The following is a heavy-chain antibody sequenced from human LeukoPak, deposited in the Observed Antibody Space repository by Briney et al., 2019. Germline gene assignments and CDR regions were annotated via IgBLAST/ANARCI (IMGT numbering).Heavy chain of an antibody. V-gene: IGHV1-2*02. CDR2: INPNRGGT. Sequence: AAVKVSCKASGYTFTGYYMHWVRQAPEQGLEWMGWINPNRGGTNYAQKFQGRVTMTRDTSISTAYMELSRLRSDDTAVYYCAREWSWFGDHEGYFDYWGQGTLVTVSS. D-gene: IGHD3-10*01. CDR1: GYTFTGYY. J-gene: IGHJ4*02. CDR3: AREWSWFGDHEGYFDY.